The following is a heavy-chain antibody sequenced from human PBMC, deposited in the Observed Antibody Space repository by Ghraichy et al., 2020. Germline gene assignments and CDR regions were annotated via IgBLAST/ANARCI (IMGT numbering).Heavy chain of an antibody. CDR2: INHSGSI. Sequence: SETLSLTCAVYGGSFSGYYWSWIRQPPGKGLEWIGEINHSGSINYNPSLKSRVTISVDTSKNQFSLKLRSVTAADTAVYYCARGSCSSTSCFPQNLDAFDIWGQGTMVTVSS. V-gene: IGHV4-34*01. CDR1: GGSFSGYY. J-gene: IGHJ3*02. CDR3: ARGSCSSTSCFPQNLDAFDI. D-gene: IGHD2-2*01.